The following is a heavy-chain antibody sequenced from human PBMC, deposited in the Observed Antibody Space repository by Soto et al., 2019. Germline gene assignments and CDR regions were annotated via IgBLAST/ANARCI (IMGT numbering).Heavy chain of an antibody. V-gene: IGHV3-23*01. Sequence: PGGSLRLSCAASGFTFCSYAMSWVRQAPGKGLEWVSAISGSGGSTYYTDSVKGRFTISRDNSKNKLYLQMNSLRAEDTALNYFATDFKTAFDYWGQGTLVTVSS. J-gene: IGHJ4*02. CDR1: GFTFCSYA. D-gene: IGHD6-25*01. CDR3: ATDFKTAFDY. CDR2: ISGSGGST.